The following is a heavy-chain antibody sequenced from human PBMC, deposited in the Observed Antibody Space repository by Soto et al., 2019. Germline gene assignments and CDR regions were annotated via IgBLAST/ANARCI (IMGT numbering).Heavy chain of an antibody. D-gene: IGHD3-22*01. Sequence: GESLKISCQASGYSFSSYWLGWVRQMPGKGLEWVGIIFPDDSETRYSPSFQGKVSISVDKSITTAYLQWSSLKASDTAMYYCARRLYDTSGYPYFDFWGQGTLVTVSS. CDR3: ARRLYDTSGYPYFDF. CDR1: GYSFSSYW. CDR2: IFPDDSET. J-gene: IGHJ4*02. V-gene: IGHV5-51*01.